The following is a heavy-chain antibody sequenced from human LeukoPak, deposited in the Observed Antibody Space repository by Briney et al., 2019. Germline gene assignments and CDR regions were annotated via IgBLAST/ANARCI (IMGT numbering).Heavy chain of an antibody. CDR2: ISSSSSYI. CDR3: ARGAAAGL. Sequence: GGSLRLSCAASGFTVSSNYMNWVRQAPGKGLEWVSSISSSSSYIYYADSVKGRFTISRDNAKNSLYLQMNSLRAEDTAVYYCARGAAAGLWGQGTLVTVSS. CDR1: GFTVSSNY. D-gene: IGHD6-13*01. J-gene: IGHJ4*02. V-gene: IGHV3-21*01.